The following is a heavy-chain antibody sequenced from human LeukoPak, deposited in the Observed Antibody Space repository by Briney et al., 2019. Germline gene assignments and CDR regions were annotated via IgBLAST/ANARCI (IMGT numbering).Heavy chain of an antibody. CDR2: IYSSGTT. J-gene: IGHJ5*02. D-gene: IGHD2-2*01. Sequence: PSETLSLTCTVSGGSTTTYYWSWVRQSPERGLEWIGYIYSSGTTNYSPSLKSRVTISIDTSKNQFFLKLNSVTSADTAIYYCARVIDHCDNTGCPFAPWGQGSLVPVSS. V-gene: IGHV4-59*01. CDR1: GGSTTTYY. CDR3: ARVIDHCDNTGCPFAP.